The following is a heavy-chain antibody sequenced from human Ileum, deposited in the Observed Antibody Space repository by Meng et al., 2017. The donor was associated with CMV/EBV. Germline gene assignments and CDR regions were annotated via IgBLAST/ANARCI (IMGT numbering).Heavy chain of an antibody. CDR3: AREPPFVPADS. J-gene: IGHJ4*02. V-gene: IGHV4-34*02. D-gene: IGHD2-21*01. CDR2: VSHSGVT. Sequence: QVQLQQWGAGLLKPSGTLSLTCAVYGGSFSGYYWSWIRQPPGKGLEWIAEVSHSGVTNYNPSLKSRVTISIDTSKNQFSLHLSSVTAADTAVYYCAREPPFVPADSWGQGTLVTASS. CDR1: GGSFSGYY.